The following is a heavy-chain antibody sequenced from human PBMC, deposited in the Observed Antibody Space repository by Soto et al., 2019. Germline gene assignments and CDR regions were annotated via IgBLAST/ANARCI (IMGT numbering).Heavy chain of an antibody. J-gene: IGHJ5*02. CDR2: IIPIFGTA. CDR3: ARGYRGVATLDWFDP. Sequence: RASVKVSCKASGGTFSSYAISWVRQAPGQGLEWMGGIIPIFGTANYAQKFQGRVTITADESTSTAYMELSSLRSEDTAVYYCARGYRGVATLDWFDPWGQGTLVTVSS. V-gene: IGHV1-69*13. CDR1: GGTFSSYA. D-gene: IGHD5-12*01.